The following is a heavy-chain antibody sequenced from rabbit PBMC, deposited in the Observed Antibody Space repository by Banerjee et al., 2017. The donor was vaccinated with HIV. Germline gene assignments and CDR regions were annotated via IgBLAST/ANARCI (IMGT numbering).Heavy chain of an antibody. V-gene: IGHV1S45*01. CDR1: GFDLSSYYY. D-gene: IGHD6-1*01. Sequence: QEQLVESGGDLVKPEGSLTLTCTASGFDLSSYYYMCWVRQAPGKGLEWIACIYTSSGTTYYANWAKGRFTISKTSSTTVTLQMTSLTAADTATYFCARAGYADYGGATGLDLWGPGTLSPS. J-gene: IGHJ4*01. CDR3: ARAGYADYGGATGLDL. CDR2: IYTSSGTT.